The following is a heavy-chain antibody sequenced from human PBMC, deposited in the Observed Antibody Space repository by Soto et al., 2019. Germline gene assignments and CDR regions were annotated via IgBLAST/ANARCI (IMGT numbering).Heavy chain of an antibody. V-gene: IGHV4-59*01. Sequence: QVQLQESGPGLVKPSETLSLTCTVSGGSISDYYWSWIGQSPGKGLEWIGYIYYSGSTKYNPSLKSRVTISVETSKNQFSLRLSSVTAADTAVYYCARGSKDWFDPWGQGTLVTVSS. CDR3: ARGSKDWFDP. J-gene: IGHJ5*02. CDR2: IYYSGST. D-gene: IGHD2-2*01. CDR1: GGSISDYY.